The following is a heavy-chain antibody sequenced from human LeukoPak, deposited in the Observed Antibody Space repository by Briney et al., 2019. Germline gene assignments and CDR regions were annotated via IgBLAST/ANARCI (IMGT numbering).Heavy chain of an antibody. J-gene: IGHJ4*02. Sequence: ASVKVSCKASGYTFTDYYMHWVQQAPGKGLEWMGLVDPEDGETIYAEKFQGRVTITADTSTDTAYMELSSLRSEDTAVYYCATEDPHSPSFDYWGQGTLVTVSS. CDR2: VDPEDGET. V-gene: IGHV1-69-2*01. CDR3: ATEDPHSPSFDY. D-gene: IGHD2-21*01. CDR1: GYTFTDYY.